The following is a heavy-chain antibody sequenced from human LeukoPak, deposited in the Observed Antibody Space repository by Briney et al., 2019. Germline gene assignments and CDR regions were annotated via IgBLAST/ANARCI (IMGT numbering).Heavy chain of an antibody. Sequence: PSETLSLTCAVSGGSISSGGYSWSWIRQPPGKGLEWIGYIYHSGSTCYNPSLKSRVTISVDRSKNQFSPKLSSVTAADTAVYYCARVFRSDRHAGAFDIWGQGTMVTVSS. J-gene: IGHJ3*02. D-gene: IGHD3-3*01. CDR1: GGSISSGGYS. CDR3: ARVFRSDRHAGAFDI. V-gene: IGHV4-30-2*01. CDR2: IYHSGST.